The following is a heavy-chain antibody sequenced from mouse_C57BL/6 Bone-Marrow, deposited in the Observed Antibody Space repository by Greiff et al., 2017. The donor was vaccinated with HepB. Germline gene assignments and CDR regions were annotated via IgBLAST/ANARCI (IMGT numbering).Heavy chain of an antibody. D-gene: IGHD1-1*01. J-gene: IGHJ1*03. CDR2: IYPGSGST. Sequence: QVQLQQSGAELVKPGASVKMSCKASGYTFTSYWITWVKQRPGQGLEWIGDIYPGSGSTNYNEKFKSKATLTVDTSSSTAYMQLSSLTSEDSAVYYCARRGYYGSSYWYFDVWGTGTTVTVSS. CDR1: GYTFTSYW. V-gene: IGHV1-55*01. CDR3: ARRGYYGSSYWYFDV.